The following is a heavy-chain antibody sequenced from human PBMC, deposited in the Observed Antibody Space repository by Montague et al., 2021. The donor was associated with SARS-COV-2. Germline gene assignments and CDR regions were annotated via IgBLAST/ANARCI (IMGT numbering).Heavy chain of an antibody. CDR2: RYYRSKRYY. CDR1: GDSVAINAAA. J-gene: IGHJ4*02. Sequence: CAISGDSVAINAAAWSWIRQTPARDLEWLVRRYYRSKRYYDYAVSVKSRMTISPDTSKNQFSLQLSSVTPEDRAVYYCARDPRYSLSWSFDYWGQGTLVTVSS. D-gene: IGHD6-13*01. V-gene: IGHV6-1*01. CDR3: ARDPRYSLSWSFDY.